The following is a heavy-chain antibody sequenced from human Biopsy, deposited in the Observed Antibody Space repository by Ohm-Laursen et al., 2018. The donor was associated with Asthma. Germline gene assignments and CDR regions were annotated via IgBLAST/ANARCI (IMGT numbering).Heavy chain of an antibody. Sequence: SLRLSCSASGFTFSSYGMYWVRQAPGKGLEWVAVISYDGSNKYYADSVKGRFTISRDNSKNTLYLQMNSLRAEDTAVYYCAKDTEGRYDFWSGLSYKFFGMGVWGQGTTVTGSS. CDR3: AKDTEGRYDFWSGLSYKFFGMGV. CDR2: ISYDGSNK. CDR1: GFTFSSYG. D-gene: IGHD3-3*01. J-gene: IGHJ6*02. V-gene: IGHV3-30*18.